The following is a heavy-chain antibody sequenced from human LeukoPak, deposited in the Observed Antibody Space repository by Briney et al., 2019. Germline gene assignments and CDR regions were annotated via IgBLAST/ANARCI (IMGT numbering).Heavy chain of an antibody. CDR1: GFTFSSYW. J-gene: IGHJ4*02. CDR3: ALLGIAAAGTHFDY. CDR2: INSDGSST. V-gene: IGHV3-74*01. Sequence: GGSLRLSCAASGFTFSSYWMHWVRQVPGKGLVWVSRINSDGSSTSYADSVKGRFTISRDNAKNTLYLQMNSLRAEDTAVYYCALLGIAAAGTHFDYWGQGTLVTVSS. D-gene: IGHD6-13*01.